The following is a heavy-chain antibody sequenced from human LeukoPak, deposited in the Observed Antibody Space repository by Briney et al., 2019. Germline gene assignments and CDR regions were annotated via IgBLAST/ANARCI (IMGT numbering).Heavy chain of an antibody. CDR3: ARATNFDWSNRYFDY. CDR2: IYPGDSDT. V-gene: IGHV5-51*01. J-gene: IGHJ4*02. D-gene: IGHD3-9*01. CDR1: GYSFTSYW. Sequence: GESLKISCKGSGYSFTSYWIGWVRQMPGKGLEWMGIIYPGDSDTRYSPSFQGQVTISADKSISTAYLQWSGLKASDTAMYYCARATNFDWSNRYFDYWGQGTLVTVSS.